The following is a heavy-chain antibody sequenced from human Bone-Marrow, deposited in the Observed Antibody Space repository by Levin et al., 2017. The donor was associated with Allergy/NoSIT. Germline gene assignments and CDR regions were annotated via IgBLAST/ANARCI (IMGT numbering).Heavy chain of an antibody. V-gene: IGHV3-9*01. CDR3: AKGPSGQLPPHFDY. D-gene: IGHD2-2*01. CDR2: ISWNSGSI. Sequence: GGSLRLSCAASGFTFDDYAMHWVRQAPGKGLEWVSGISWNSGSIGYADSVKGRFTISRDNAKNSLYLQMNSLRAEDTALYYCAKGPSGQLPPHFDYWGQGTLVTVSS. J-gene: IGHJ4*02. CDR1: GFTFDDYA.